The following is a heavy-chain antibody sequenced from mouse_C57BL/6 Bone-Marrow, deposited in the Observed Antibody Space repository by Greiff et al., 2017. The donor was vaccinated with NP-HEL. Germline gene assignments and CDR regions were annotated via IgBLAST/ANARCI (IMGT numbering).Heavy chain of an antibody. Sequence: QLQLTQPGAELVKPGASVKVSCKASDYTFTTSCMHWVKQRPCQGLAWLGRINPSDSDTNYTQKFKSKATVAVDKCSSTAYMQLSSLTSEDSAVYYCATYGNYHYWGQGTTLTVSS. V-gene: IGHV1-74*01. CDR1: DYTFTTSC. CDR3: ATYGNYHY. CDR2: INPSDSDT. D-gene: IGHD2-1*01. J-gene: IGHJ2*01.